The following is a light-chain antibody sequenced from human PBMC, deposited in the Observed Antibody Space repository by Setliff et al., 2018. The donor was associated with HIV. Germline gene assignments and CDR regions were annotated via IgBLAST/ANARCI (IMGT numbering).Light chain of an antibody. CDR1: NIGSKS. V-gene: IGLV3-21*04. Sequence: ELTQPPSVSVAPGKTARITCGGNNIGSKSVHWYQQKPGQAPVLVISYDSDRPSGIPERFSGSNSGNTATLTISRVEAGDEADHYCQVWDSSSDHPYVFGTGTKVTVL. J-gene: IGLJ1*01. CDR2: YDS. CDR3: QVWDSSSDHPYV.